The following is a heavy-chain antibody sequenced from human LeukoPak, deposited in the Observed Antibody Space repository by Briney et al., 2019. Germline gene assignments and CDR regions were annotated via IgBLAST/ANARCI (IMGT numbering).Heavy chain of an antibody. J-gene: IGHJ4*02. V-gene: IGHV1-18*01. Sequence: ASVKVSCKASGYTFTSYGISWVRQAPGQGLEWMGWISAYNGNTNYAQKLQGRVTMTTDTSTSTAYMELRSLRSDDTAVYYCARAKPLGPYSSSSGGDYWGQGTLVTVSS. CDR2: ISAYNGNT. CDR1: GYTFTSYG. CDR3: ARAKPLGPYSSSSGGDY. D-gene: IGHD6-6*01.